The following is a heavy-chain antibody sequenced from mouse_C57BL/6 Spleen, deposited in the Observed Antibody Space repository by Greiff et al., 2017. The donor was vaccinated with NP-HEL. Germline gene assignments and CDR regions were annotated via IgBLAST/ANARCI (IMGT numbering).Heavy chain of an antibody. CDR2: IDPNSGGT. V-gene: IGHV1-72*01. D-gene: IGHD2-12*01. CDR1: GYTFTSYG. CDR3: AREEVIPGFAY. Sequence: VQLQQSGAELARPGASVKLSCKASGYTFTSYGISWVKQRTGQGLEWIGRIDPNSGGTKYNEKFKSKATLTVDKPSSTAYMQLSSLTTEDSAVYYCAREEVIPGFAYWGQGTLVTVSA. J-gene: IGHJ3*01.